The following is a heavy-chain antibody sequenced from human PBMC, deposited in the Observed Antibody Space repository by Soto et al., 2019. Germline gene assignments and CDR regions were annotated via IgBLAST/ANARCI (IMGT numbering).Heavy chain of an antibody. J-gene: IGHJ4*02. V-gene: IGHV3-30-3*01. CDR2: ISYGGSNK. Sequence: QVQLVESGGGVVQPGRSLRLSCAASGFTFSTYAMHWVRQAPGKGLEWVAVISYGGSNKYYADSVKGRFTISRDNSKNTLYLQMNSLRAEDTAVYYCARDKRDLRFLEWSYYFGYWGQGTLVTVSS. CDR3: ARDKRDLRFLEWSYYFGY. CDR1: GFTFSTYA. D-gene: IGHD3-3*01.